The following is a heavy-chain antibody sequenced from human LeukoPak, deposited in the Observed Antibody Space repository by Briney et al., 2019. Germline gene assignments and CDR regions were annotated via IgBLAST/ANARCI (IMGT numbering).Heavy chain of an antibody. CDR3: ATAGGRYSYGLFDY. J-gene: IGHJ4*02. CDR1: GYTFTIYG. D-gene: IGHD5-18*01. Sequence: ASVKVSCKASGYTFTIYGISWVRKAPGQGLEWMGWISAYNGNTNYAQKFQGRVTMTEDTSTDTAYMELSSLRSEDTAVFYCATAGGRYSYGLFDYWGQGTLVTVSS. V-gene: IGHV1-18*01. CDR2: ISAYNGNT.